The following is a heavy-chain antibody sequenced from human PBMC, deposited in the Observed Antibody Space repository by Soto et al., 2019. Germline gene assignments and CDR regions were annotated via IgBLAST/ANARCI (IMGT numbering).Heavy chain of an antibody. CDR2: FVPMFSSS. J-gene: IGHJ4*02. CDR1: GTTFTSYG. D-gene: IGHD1-1*01. V-gene: IGHV1-69*01. CDR3: ARTGGTYYFDH. Sequence: QVQLVQSGAEVKKPGSSVNVSCKASGTTFTSYGIHWVRQAPGQGLEWMGGFVPMFSSSNYTQKFQGRLTIVPDESTNTAYMELSSLRADDSAIYYCARTGGTYYFDHWGQGTLVTVSS.